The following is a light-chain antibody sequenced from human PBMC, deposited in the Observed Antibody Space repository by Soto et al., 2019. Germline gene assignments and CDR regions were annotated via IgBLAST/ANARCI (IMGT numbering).Light chain of an antibody. V-gene: IGLV2-14*01. CDR1: SSDVGGYRY. CDR2: DVS. Sequence: QSALTQPASVSGSPGQSITISCTGTSSDVGGYRYVSWYQQHPGKAPKVMIYDVSNRPSGVSNRFSGSKSGNTASLTISGLQAEDDADYYCSSYTSSFTLALGGGTKLTVL. CDR3: SSYTSSFTLA. J-gene: IGLJ2*01.